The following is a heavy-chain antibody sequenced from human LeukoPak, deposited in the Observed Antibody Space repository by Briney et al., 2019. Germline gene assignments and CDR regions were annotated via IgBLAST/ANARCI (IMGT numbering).Heavy chain of an antibody. Sequence: GASVKVSCKASGGTFGSYAISWVRQAPGQGLEWMGWINPNSGGTNYAQKFQGRVTMTRDTSISTAYMELSRLRSDDTAVYYCAGSIQLWGPFDYWGQGTLVTVSS. CDR1: GGTFGSYA. CDR3: AGSIQLWGPFDY. CDR2: INPNSGGT. V-gene: IGHV1-2*02. D-gene: IGHD5-18*01. J-gene: IGHJ4*02.